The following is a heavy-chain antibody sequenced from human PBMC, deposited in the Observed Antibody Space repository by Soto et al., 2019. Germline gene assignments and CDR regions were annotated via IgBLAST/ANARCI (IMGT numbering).Heavy chain of an antibody. Sequence: GESIKISCHGSGYSFTIYCISLVLQMPGKGLEWMGRIDPSDSYTNYSPSFQCHVTISADKSISTAYLQWSSLKASDTAMYYCARRMYYYDSSGYSYSGMDVWGQGTTVTVSS. CDR1: GYSFTIYC. CDR2: IDPSDSYT. V-gene: IGHV5-10-1*01. CDR3: ARRMYYYDSSGYSYSGMDV. D-gene: IGHD3-22*01. J-gene: IGHJ6*02.